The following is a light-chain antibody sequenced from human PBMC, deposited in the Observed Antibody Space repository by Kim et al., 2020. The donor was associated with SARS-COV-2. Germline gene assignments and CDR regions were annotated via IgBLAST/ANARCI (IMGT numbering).Light chain of an antibody. V-gene: IGKV3-11*01. J-gene: IGKJ4*01. CDR2: DAS. CDR1: QSVNPY. Sequence: PLFPGERAPLAYRASQSVNPYLAWYQQKPGQAPRLLIYDASKRATGIPARFSGSGSGTDFTLTISSLEPDDFAVYYCQLRTNWLTSGGGTKVDIK. CDR3: QLRTNWLT.